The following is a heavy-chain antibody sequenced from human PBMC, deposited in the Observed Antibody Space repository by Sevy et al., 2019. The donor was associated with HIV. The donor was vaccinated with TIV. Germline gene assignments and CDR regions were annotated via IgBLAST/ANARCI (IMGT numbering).Heavy chain of an antibody. D-gene: IGHD3-10*01. Sequence: GGSLRLPCAASGFTFSTYWMTWVRQAPGKGLEWVANINQDGSKKNYVDSMKGRFTISRDNAKNSLYVQMNSLRAEDTAVYYCARVGIFEGSESHFRFIDYWGQGILVTVSS. J-gene: IGHJ4*02. CDR2: INQDGSKK. CDR1: GFTFSTYW. CDR3: ARVGIFEGSESHFRFIDY. V-gene: IGHV3-7*01.